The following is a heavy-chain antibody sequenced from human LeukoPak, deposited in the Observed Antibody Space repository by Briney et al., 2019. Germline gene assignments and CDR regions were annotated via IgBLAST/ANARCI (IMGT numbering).Heavy chain of an antibody. J-gene: IGHJ1*01. V-gene: IGHV4-59*08. CDR3: ARGRAWELPDYFQL. CDR1: GDSIRNYY. Sequence: SETLSLTCTVSGDSIRNYYWSWIRQPPGKGLAWIGYVHYSGTANYNPSFKSRVTISLDMPNNQFSLILTSVTAADTAVYYCARGRAWELPDYFQLWGQGTLVTVSS. CDR2: VHYSGTA. D-gene: IGHD1-26*01.